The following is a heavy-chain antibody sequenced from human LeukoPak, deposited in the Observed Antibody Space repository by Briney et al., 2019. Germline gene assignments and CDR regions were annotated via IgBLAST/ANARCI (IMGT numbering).Heavy chain of an antibody. J-gene: IGHJ4*02. D-gene: IGHD2-2*02. V-gene: IGHV1-69*13. Sequence: SVKVSCKASGGTFSSYAISWVRQAPGQGLEWMGGIIPIFGTANYAHKFQGRVTITADESTSTAYMELSSLRSEDTAVYYCARADCSSTSCYSGVDYWGQGTLVTVSS. CDR1: GGTFSSYA. CDR2: IIPIFGTA. CDR3: ARADCSSTSCYSGVDY.